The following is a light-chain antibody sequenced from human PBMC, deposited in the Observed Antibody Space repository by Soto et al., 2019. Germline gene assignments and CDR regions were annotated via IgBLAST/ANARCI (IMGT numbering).Light chain of an antibody. Sequence: ELVLTQSPGTLSLSPGERATLSCRASQSVDSNYLSWYQQKPGQAPRLLIYGASSRATGIPDRFSGSGSGTDFTLNIRRLEPEDFAVYYCQQYGSSSWTFGQGTKVEIK. V-gene: IGKV3-20*01. J-gene: IGKJ1*01. CDR3: QQYGSSSWT. CDR2: GAS. CDR1: QSVDSNY.